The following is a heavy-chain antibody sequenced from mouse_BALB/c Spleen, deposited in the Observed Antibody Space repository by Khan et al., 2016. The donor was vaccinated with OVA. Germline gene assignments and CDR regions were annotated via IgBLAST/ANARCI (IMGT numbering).Heavy chain of an antibody. CDR3: ATHGSSSAWLTY. D-gene: IGHD1-1*01. V-gene: IGHV1-7*01. CDR2: INPSTGYT. Sequence: QVQLKQSGAELAKPGASVKMSCKASGYTFTSYWMHWVKQRPGQGLEWIGYINPSTGYTEYNQRFKDKATLTADKSSSTAYMQLSSLTSEESAVYCCATHGSSSAWLTYWGQGTLVTVSA. CDR1: GYTFTSYW. J-gene: IGHJ3*01.